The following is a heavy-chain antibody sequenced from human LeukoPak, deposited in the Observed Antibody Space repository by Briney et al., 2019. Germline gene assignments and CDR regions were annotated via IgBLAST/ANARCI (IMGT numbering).Heavy chain of an antibody. J-gene: IGHJ6*02. V-gene: IGHV3-23*01. D-gene: IGHD6-13*01. CDR2: ISGSGGST. CDR3: AKDTLAADYYYYYGMDV. Sequence: GGSLTLSCAASGFTFSSYAMSWVRQAPGKGLEWVSAISGSGGSTYYADSAKGRFTISRDNSKNTLYLQMNSLRAEDTAVYYCAKDTLAADYYYYYGMDVWGQGTTVTVSS. CDR1: GFTFSSYA.